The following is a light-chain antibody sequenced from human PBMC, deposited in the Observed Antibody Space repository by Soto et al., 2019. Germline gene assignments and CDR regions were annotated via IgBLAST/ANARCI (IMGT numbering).Light chain of an antibody. Sequence: QSALTQPASVSGSPGQSITISCTGTSSDVGSYNYVSWYQQHPGKAPKLMLYEVSNRPSGVSNPFSGSKSGNTASLTTSGLQAEDEADYHFSSYTSSSTYVFGTGTKLTVL. CDR2: EVS. J-gene: IGLJ1*01. CDR3: SSYTSSSTYV. V-gene: IGLV2-14*01. CDR1: SSDVGSYNY.